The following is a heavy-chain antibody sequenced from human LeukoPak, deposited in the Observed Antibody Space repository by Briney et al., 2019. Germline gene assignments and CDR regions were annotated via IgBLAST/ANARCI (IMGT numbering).Heavy chain of an antibody. D-gene: IGHD2-2*01. J-gene: IGHJ5*02. CDR3: AGVPAAIKWFDP. Sequence: SETLSLTCTVSGGSINSGAYSWSWIRQHPGKGLEWIGCINYIGNTYYNPSLKSRVTISVDTSKNQFSLKLSSVTAADTAVYYCAGVPAAIKWFDPWGQGTLVTVSS. V-gene: IGHV4-31*03. CDR2: INYIGNT. CDR1: GGSINSGAYS.